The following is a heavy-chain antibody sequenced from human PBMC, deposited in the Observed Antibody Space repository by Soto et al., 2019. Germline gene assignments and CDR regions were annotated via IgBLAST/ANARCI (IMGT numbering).Heavy chain of an antibody. J-gene: IGHJ3*02. CDR1: GGSISSSSYY. CDR3: ARQIRPRHLNAFDI. Sequence: SETLSLTCTVSGGSISSSSYYRGWIRQPPGKGLEWIGSIYYSGSTYYNPSLKSRVTISVDTSKNQFSLKLSSVTAADTAVYYCARQIRPRHLNAFDIWGQGTMVTVSS. CDR2: IYYSGST. V-gene: IGHV4-39*01.